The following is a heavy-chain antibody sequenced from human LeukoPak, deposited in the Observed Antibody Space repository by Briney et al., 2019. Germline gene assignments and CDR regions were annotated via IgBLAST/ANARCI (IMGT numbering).Heavy chain of an antibody. CDR1: DDSISDYY. Sequence: SETLSLTCTVSDDSISDYYRGWIRQSPGKGLEWIGYFHNSGTSTYNPSLKSRVTISADTSKNQFSLKLNSLTTADTAVYYCTRGAGWLIDYWGQGILVTVSS. V-gene: IGHV4-59*01. CDR2: FHNSGTS. CDR3: TRGAGWLIDY. D-gene: IGHD3-16*01. J-gene: IGHJ4*02.